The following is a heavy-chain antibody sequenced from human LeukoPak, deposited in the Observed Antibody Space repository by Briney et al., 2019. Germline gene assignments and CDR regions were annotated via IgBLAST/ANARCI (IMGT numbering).Heavy chain of an antibody. D-gene: IGHD6-25*01. CDR2: IFYSGHS. CDR3: ARIDPLGFFDQ. CDR1: GAFSSRYY. J-gene: IGHJ4*02. V-gene: IGHV4-59*12. Sequence: PSQTLSLACSVSGAFSSRYYWSWVRQPLGKGLGWLGSIFYSGHSNYNASLTSRISMSVDTSKAQFSLELTSVTAADTALYYCARIDPLGFFDQWGPGTLVTVSS.